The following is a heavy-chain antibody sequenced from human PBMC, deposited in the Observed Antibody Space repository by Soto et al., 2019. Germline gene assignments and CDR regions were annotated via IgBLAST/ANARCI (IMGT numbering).Heavy chain of an antibody. V-gene: IGHV3-53*02. J-gene: IGHJ6*02. Sequence: EVQLLETGGGLIQPGGSLRLSCLASGFTVTSNYMIWVRQPPGKGLEWVSTTFSGGSTNYADSVKGRFTISRDNSKNTVYLQMNNLRVEDTAVYYCAKKPPRTIQGWAFGMDVWGQGTTVSVSS. CDR1: GFTVTSNY. CDR2: TFSGGST. D-gene: IGHD1-26*01. CDR3: AKKPPRTIQGWAFGMDV.